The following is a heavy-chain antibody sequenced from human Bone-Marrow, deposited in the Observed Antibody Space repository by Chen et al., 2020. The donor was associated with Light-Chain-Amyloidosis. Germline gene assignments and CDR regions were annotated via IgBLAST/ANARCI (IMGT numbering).Heavy chain of an antibody. D-gene: IGHD2-21*02. J-gene: IGHJ3*02. CDR2: INPNSGGT. CDR3: ARDFDCGGDCYRPAFDI. V-gene: IGHV1-2*02. CDR1: GYTFTGYY. Sequence: QVQLVQSGAEVKKPGASVKVSCKASGYTFTGYYMHWVRQAPGQGLEWRGWINPNSGGTNYEQNFQGRVTMTRNTSISTAYMELSRLRSDDTAVYYCARDFDCGGDCYRPAFDIWGQGTMVTVSS.